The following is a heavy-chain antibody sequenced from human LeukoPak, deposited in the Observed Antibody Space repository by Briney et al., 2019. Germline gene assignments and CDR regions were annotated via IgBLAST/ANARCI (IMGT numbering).Heavy chain of an antibody. D-gene: IGHD3-10*01. V-gene: IGHV3-30*04. CDR2: ISYDGSNK. J-gene: IGHJ4*02. CDR1: GFTFSSYA. Sequence: PGGSLRLSCAASGFTFSSYAMHWVRQPPGKGLEWVALISYDGSNKYYADSVKGRFTISRDSSKNTLYLQMNSLRAEDTAVYYCARSRDGYGSDFDYWGQGTLVTVSS. CDR3: ARSRDGYGSDFDY.